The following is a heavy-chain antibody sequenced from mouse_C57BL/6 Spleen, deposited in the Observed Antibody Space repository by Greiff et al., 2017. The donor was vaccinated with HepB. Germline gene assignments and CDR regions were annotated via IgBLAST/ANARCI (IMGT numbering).Heavy chain of an antibody. CDR1: GFTFTDYY. V-gene: IGHV7-3*01. Sequence: EVQGVESGGGLVQPGGSLSLSCAASGFTFTDYYMSWVRQPPGKALEWLGFIRNKANGYTTEYSASVKGRFTISRDNSQSILYLQMNALRAEDSATYYCARYRIVTTVNYYFDYWGQGTTLTVSS. CDR2: IRNKANGYTT. J-gene: IGHJ2*01. CDR3: ARYRIVTTVNYYFDY. D-gene: IGHD2-5*01.